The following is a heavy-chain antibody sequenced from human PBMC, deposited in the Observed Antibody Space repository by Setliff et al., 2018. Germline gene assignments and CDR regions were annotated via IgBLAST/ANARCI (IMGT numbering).Heavy chain of an antibody. CDR3: ARVGTGSLLDY. CDR1: GGTFSSYG. V-gene: IGHV7-4-1*02. D-gene: IGHD1-1*01. J-gene: IGHJ4*02. Sequence: ASVKVSCKASGGTFSSYGISWVRQAPGQGLEWMGWINTNTGNPTSAQGFTGRFVFSLDTSVSTAYLQISSLKAEDTALYYCARVGTGSLLDYWGQGTLVTVSS. CDR2: INTNTGNP.